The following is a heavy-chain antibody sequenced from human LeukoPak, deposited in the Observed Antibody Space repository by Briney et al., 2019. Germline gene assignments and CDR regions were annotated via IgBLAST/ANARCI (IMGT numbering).Heavy chain of an antibody. CDR1: GFTVSSTY. CDR2: IYSNSAT. CDR3: ARDRLGYCSSTSCYTFDY. V-gene: IGHV3-66*01. J-gene: IGHJ4*02. D-gene: IGHD2-2*02. Sequence: GGSLRLSCAASGFTVSSTYMSWIRQAPGKGLEWVSIIYSNSATYYADSVKGRFTISRDNSKNTLYLQMNSLRAEDTAVYYCARDRLGYCSSTSCYTFDYWGQGTLVTVSS.